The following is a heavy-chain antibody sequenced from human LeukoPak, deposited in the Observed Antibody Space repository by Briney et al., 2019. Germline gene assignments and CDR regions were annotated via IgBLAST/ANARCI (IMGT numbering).Heavy chain of an antibody. J-gene: IGHJ3*01. Sequence: GESLRISCKGSGYSFTNYWIDWVRQMPGKGLEWMGTIDPSDSYTNYSPSFQGHVTISADKSISTAYLQWSSLKASDTAMYYCPILQCDFHSFPRWSQGTMVTVSS. CDR1: GYSFTNYW. CDR2: IDPSDSYT. CDR3: PILQCDFHSFPR. V-gene: IGHV5-10-1*01. D-gene: IGHD2-21*01.